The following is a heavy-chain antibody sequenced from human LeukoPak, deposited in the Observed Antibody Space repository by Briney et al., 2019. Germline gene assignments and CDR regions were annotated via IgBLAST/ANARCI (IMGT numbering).Heavy chain of an antibody. Sequence: SETLSLTCAVYGGSFSGYYWSWIRQPPGKGLEWIGEINHSGSTNYNPSLKSRVTISVDTSKNQFSLKLSSVTAADTAVYYCARKGVTMVRGVIYNWFDPWGQGTLVTVSS. V-gene: IGHV4-34*01. CDR2: INHSGST. CDR3: ARKGVTMVRGVIYNWFDP. J-gene: IGHJ5*02. D-gene: IGHD3-10*01. CDR1: GGSFSGYY.